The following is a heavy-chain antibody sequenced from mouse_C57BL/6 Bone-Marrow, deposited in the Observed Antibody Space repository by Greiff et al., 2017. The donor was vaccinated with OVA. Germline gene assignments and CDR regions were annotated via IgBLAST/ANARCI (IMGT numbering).Heavy chain of an antibody. CDR3: ARGNYRILRWFAY. V-gene: IGHV1-53*01. J-gene: IGHJ3*01. Sequence: QVQLKESGTELVKPGASVKLSCKASGSTFPSYWLPWVKQRPGPGLEWIGNINPSNGGTNYNEKFKSKATLTVDKSSRTAYMQLSSLTSEDSAVYYCARGNYRILRWFAYWGQGTLVTVSA. CDR1: GSTFPSYW. D-gene: IGHD2-14*01. CDR2: INPSNGGT.